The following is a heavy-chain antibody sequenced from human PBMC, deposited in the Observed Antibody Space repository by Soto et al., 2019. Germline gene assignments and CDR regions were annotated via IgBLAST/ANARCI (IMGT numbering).Heavy chain of an antibody. CDR2: IYYSGST. D-gene: IGHD2-2*01. Sequence: QVQLQESGPGLVKPSETLSLTCTVSGGSISSYYWSWIRQPPGKGLEWIGYIYYSGSTNYNPSLKSRVTISVDTSKNQFSLKLSSVTAADTAVYYCARDRIGVGYCSSTSCYGSTHYFDYWGQGTLVTVSS. V-gene: IGHV4-59*01. J-gene: IGHJ4*02. CDR1: GGSISSYY. CDR3: ARDRIGVGYCSSTSCYGSTHYFDY.